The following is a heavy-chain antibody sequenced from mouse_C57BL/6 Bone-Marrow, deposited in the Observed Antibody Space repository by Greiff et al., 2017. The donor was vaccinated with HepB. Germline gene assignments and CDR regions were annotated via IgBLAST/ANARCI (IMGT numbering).Heavy chain of an antibody. V-gene: IGHV1-54*01. CDR2: INPGSGGT. D-gene: IGHD2-3*01. CDR3: ARTPGDVYYPYYAMDY. Sequence: QVQLKQSGAELVRPGTSVKVSCKASGYAFTNYLIEWVKQRPGQGLEWIGVINPGSGGTNYNEKFKGKATLTADKSSSTAYMQLSSLTSEDSAVYFCARTPGDVYYPYYAMDYWGQGTSVTVSS. CDR1: GYAFTNYL. J-gene: IGHJ4*01.